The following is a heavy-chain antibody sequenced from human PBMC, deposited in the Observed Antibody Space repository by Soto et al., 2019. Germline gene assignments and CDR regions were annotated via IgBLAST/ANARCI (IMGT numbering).Heavy chain of an antibody. CDR3: AKDMFYDFWSGLNWFDP. CDR1: GFTFDDYA. CDR2: ISWNSGSI. Sequence: GGSLRLSCAASGFTFDDYAMHWVRQAPGKGLEWVSGISWNSGSIGYADSVKGRFTTSRDNAKNSLYLQMNSLRAEDTALYYCAKDMFYDFWSGLNWFDPWGQGTLVTVS. J-gene: IGHJ5*02. D-gene: IGHD3-3*01. V-gene: IGHV3-9*01.